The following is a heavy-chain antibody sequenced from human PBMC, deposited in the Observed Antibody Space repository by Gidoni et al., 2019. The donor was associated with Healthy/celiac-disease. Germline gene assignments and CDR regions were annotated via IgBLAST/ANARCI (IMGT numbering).Heavy chain of an antibody. CDR2: INHSGST. V-gene: IGHV4-34*01. D-gene: IGHD5-18*01. CDR1: GGSFSGYY. J-gene: IGHJ4*02. CDR3: AIRPLKRPQRGYSYANPYY. Sequence: QVQLQQWGAGLLKPSETLSLTCAVYGGSFSGYYWSWIRQPPGKGLEWIGEINHSGSTNYNPSLKSRVTISVDTSKNQFSLKLSSVTAADTAVYYCAIRPLKRPQRGYSYANPYYWGQGTLVTVSS.